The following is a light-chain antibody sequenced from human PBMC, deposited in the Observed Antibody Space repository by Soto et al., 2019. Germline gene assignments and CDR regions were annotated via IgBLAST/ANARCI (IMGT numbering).Light chain of an antibody. CDR2: DVS. J-gene: IGKJ1*01. V-gene: IGKV3-20*01. Sequence: EIVVTQSPGTLSLSPGERATLSCRASQSVTSTYLAWYQQKPGQSPRLLIFDVSRRATGIPDRFSGSGSGTDFTLTIIRLEPEDFAVYYCHQYGSSPWTFGQGTKVEIK. CDR1: QSVTSTY. CDR3: HQYGSSPWT.